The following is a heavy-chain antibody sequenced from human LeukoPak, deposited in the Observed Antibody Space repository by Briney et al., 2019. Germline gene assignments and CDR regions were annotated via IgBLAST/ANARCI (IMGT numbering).Heavy chain of an antibody. CDR2: ISSSSSYT. CDR1: GFTFSSYA. V-gene: IGHV3-11*06. J-gene: IGHJ5*02. D-gene: IGHD3-3*01. Sequence: GGSLRLSCAASGFTFSSYAMSWIRQAPGKGLEWVSYISSSSSYTNYADSVKGRFTISRDNAKNSLYLQMNSLRAEDTAVYYCARMRDFWSGYYNHWGQGTLVTVSS. CDR3: ARMRDFWSGYYNH.